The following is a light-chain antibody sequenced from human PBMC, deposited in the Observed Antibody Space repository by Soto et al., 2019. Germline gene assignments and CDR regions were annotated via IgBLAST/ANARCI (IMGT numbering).Light chain of an antibody. V-gene: IGKV3-20*01. CDR3: QQYGSSPIT. J-gene: IGKJ5*01. Sequence: ETVLTHSPCTLSLSPGERATRSCMSSQSVSSSYLAWYQQKPGQAPRLLIYGAASRATGIPDRLSGSGSGTDFTLTISRLEPEDFAVYYCQQYGSSPITFGQGTRLEIK. CDR1: QSVSSSY. CDR2: GAA.